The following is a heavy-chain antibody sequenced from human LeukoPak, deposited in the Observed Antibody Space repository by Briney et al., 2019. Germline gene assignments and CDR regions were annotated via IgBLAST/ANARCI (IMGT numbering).Heavy chain of an antibody. J-gene: IGHJ6*03. CDR2: IYHIGST. CDR3: ARGASMSGVPFYYYYYMDV. D-gene: IGHD3-10*01. CDR1: GYSISSGYY. Sequence: SETLSLTCAVSGYSISSGYYWGWIRQPPGEGLEWIGSIYHIGSTYYNPSLKSRVTISVDTSKNQFSLKLSSVTAADTAVYYCARGASMSGVPFYYYYYMDVWGKGTTVTVSS. V-gene: IGHV4-38-2*01.